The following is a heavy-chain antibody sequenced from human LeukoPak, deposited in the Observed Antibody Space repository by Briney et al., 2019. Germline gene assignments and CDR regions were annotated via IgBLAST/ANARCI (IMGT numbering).Heavy chain of an antibody. J-gene: IGHJ4*02. CDR3: ARVPSYYDSSGSTVDY. Sequence: SVKVSCKASGGTFSSYAISWVRQAPGQGLEWMGGIIPIFGTANYAQKFQGRVTITADESTSTAYMELSSLRSEDTAVYYCARVPSYYDSSGSTVDYWGQGTLVTVSS. D-gene: IGHD3-22*01. CDR2: IIPIFGTA. CDR1: GGTFSSYA. V-gene: IGHV1-69*13.